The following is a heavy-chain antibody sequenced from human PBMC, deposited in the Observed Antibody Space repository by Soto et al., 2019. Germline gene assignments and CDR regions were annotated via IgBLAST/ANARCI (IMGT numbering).Heavy chain of an antibody. D-gene: IGHD6-19*01. V-gene: IGHV1-18*01. CDR1: GYTFTSYG. Sequence: QVQLVQSGAEVKKPGASVKVSCKASGYTFTSYGISGVRQAPGQGLEWMGWISAYNGNTNYAQKLQGRVTMTTDTSKXTAYMELRSLRSDDTAVYYCARDQETVAAVYGMDVWGQGTTVTVSS. CDR2: ISAYNGNT. J-gene: IGHJ6*02. CDR3: ARDQETVAAVYGMDV.